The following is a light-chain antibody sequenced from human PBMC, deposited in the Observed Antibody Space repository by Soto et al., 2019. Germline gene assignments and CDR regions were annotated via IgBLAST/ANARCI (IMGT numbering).Light chain of an antibody. CDR1: QSVGTY. V-gene: IGKV3-11*01. Sequence: EIVLTQSPATLSLSPGERATLSCRASQSVGTYLAWYQQKRGQSPRLLIYGASKRAPGIPARFSGSGSGTDCTLTINSLEPEDFAVYHCLQRSIGFTFGLGTKVEVK. CDR2: GAS. CDR3: LQRSIGFT. J-gene: IGKJ3*01.